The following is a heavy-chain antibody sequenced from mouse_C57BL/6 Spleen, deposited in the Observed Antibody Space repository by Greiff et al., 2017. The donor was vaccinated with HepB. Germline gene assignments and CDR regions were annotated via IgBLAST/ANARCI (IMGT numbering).Heavy chain of an antibody. J-gene: IGHJ2*01. CDR1: GYAFSSSW. D-gene: IGHD2-3*01. V-gene: IGHV1-82*01. CDR2: IYPGDGDT. CDR3: ASGGDGYLGY. Sequence: VQLQQSGPELVKPGASAKISCKASGYAFSSSWMNWVKQRPGKGLEWIGRIYPGDGDTNYNGKFKGKATLTADKSSSTAYMQLSSLTSEDSAVYFCASGGDGYLGYWGQGTTLTVSS.